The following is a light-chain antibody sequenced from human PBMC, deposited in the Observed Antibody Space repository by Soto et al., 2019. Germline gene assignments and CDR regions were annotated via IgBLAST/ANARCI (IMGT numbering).Light chain of an antibody. J-gene: IGKJ2*01. V-gene: IGKV1-9*01. CDR1: HVINNY. Sequence: DIPLTQSPSFLSASVGDRVTITCRASHVINNYLAWYQQKPGKAPKLLIYAASTLQSGVPSRFSGSGSGTEFTLTISSLQPEDFATYYCQQLNSYPNTFGQGTKLEIK. CDR3: QQLNSYPNT. CDR2: AAS.